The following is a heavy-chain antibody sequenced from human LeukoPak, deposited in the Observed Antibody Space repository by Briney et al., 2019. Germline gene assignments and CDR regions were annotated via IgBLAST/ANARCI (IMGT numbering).Heavy chain of an antibody. Sequence: GGSLRLSCAASGFTFSSYAMSWVRQAPGKGLEWVPAISGSGGSTYYADSVKGRFTISRDNSKNTLYLQMNSLRAEDTAVYYCATLYCSGGSCQAPWGQGTLGTVSS. CDR3: ATLYCSGGSCQAP. D-gene: IGHD2-15*01. CDR1: GFTFSSYA. V-gene: IGHV3-23*01. J-gene: IGHJ5*02. CDR2: ISGSGGST.